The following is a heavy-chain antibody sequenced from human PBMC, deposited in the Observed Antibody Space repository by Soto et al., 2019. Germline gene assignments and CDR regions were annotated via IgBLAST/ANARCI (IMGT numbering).Heavy chain of an antibody. CDR1: RFAFGGYA. D-gene: IGHD2-21*02. CDR3: AKAARDCGGDCYSSYFDS. J-gene: IGHJ4*02. Sequence: PGGSLRLSCCASRFAFGGYAMSWVRQAPGKGLEWVSGITGNAANTVYADSVKGRFTISRDNSKNALYLQLNSLRAEDTAVYFCAKAARDCGGDCYSSYFDSWGQGALVTVSS. V-gene: IGHV3-23*01. CDR2: ITGNAANT.